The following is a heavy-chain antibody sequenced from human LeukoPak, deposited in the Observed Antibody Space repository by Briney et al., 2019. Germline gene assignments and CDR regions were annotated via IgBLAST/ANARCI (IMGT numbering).Heavy chain of an antibody. D-gene: IGHD4-17*01. CDR2: ISSSGRTI. V-gene: IGHV3-48*03. CDR3: ASQTTVKYYFDY. CDR1: GFTFSSYE. J-gene: IGHJ4*02. Sequence: PGGSLRLSCAASGFTFSSYEMIWVRQAPGKGLEWLSYISSSGRTIYYADSVKGRFTISRDNSKNTLYLQLNSLRGEDTAVYYCASQTTVKYYFDYWGQGTLVTVSS.